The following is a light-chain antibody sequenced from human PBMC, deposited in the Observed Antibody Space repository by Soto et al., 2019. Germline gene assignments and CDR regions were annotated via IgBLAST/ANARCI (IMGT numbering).Light chain of an antibody. J-gene: IGKJ2*01. Sequence: DIQMTQSPSSLSASVGDRVTITCRASQSISSYLNWYQQKPGKAPKILIYAASSLQSGVPSRFSGSGSATDFTLTISSLQPEDFATYYCQQSYSTPQNTFGQGTKLEIK. V-gene: IGKV1-39*01. CDR3: QQSYSTPQNT. CDR2: AAS. CDR1: QSISSY.